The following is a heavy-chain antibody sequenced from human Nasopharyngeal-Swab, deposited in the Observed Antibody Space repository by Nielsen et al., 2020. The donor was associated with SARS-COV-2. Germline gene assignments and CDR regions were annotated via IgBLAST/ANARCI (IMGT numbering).Heavy chain of an antibody. Sequence: GESLKISCAASGFTVSSNYMSWVRQAPGKGLEWVSVIYSGGSTYYADSVKGRFTISRHNSKNTLYLQMNSLRAEDTAVYYCARSIAVAGRYFDLWGRGTLVTVSS. V-gene: IGHV3-53*04. CDR1: GFTVSSNY. CDR3: ARSIAVAGRYFDL. CDR2: IYSGGST. D-gene: IGHD6-19*01. J-gene: IGHJ2*01.